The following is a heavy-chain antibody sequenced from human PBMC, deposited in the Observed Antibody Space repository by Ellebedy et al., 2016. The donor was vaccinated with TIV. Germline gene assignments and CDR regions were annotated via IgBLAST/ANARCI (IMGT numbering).Heavy chain of an antibody. Sequence: GESLKISXAASGFTFSSYAVSWVRQAPGKGLEWVSAISGSGGSTYYADSVKGRFTISRDNSKNTLYLQMNSLRAEDTAVYYCAKSLGEGDYDLEFYYFDYWGQGTLVTVSS. J-gene: IGHJ4*02. CDR3: AKSLGEGDYDLEFYYFDY. CDR2: ISGSGGST. V-gene: IGHV3-23*01. CDR1: GFTFSSYA. D-gene: IGHD4-17*01.